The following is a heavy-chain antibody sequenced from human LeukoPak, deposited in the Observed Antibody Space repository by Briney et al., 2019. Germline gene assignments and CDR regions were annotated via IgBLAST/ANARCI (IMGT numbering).Heavy chain of an antibody. CDR1: GFTLSSYW. CDR2: ISWNSGSI. CDR3: AKDTQGTAVAGYYFDY. V-gene: IGHV3-9*01. Sequence: PGGPLRLSCAASGFTLSSYWMHWVRQAPGKGLEWVSGISWNSGSIGYADSVKGRFTISRDNAKNSLYLQMNSLRAEDTALYYCAKDTQGTAVAGYYFDYWGQGTLVTVSS. J-gene: IGHJ4*02. D-gene: IGHD6-19*01.